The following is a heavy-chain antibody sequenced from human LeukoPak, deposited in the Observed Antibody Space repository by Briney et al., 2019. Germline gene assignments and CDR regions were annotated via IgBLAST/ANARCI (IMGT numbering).Heavy chain of an antibody. CDR3: ARVVPAASLYYYYYMDV. CDR1: GGTFSSYA. CDR2: IIPIFGTA. Sequence: ASVKVSCKASGGTFSSYAISRVRQAPGQGLEWMGGIIPIFGTANYAQKFQGRVTITTDESTSTAYMELSSLRSEDTAVYYCARVVPAASLYYYYYMDVWGKGTTVTVSS. J-gene: IGHJ6*03. D-gene: IGHD2-2*01. V-gene: IGHV1-69*05.